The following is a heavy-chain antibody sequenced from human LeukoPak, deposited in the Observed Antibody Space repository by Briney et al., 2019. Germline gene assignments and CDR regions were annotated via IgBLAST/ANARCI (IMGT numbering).Heavy chain of an antibody. CDR1: GGTFSSYA. V-gene: IGHV1-69*05. CDR2: IIPIFGTA. J-gene: IGHJ4*02. CDR3: ASATTGTFDY. Sequence: SVKVSCKASGGTFSSYAISWVRQAPGQGLEWMGGIIPIFGTANYAQKFQGRVTMTRDMSTSTVYMELSSLRSEDTAVYYCASATTGTFDYWGQGTLVTVSS. D-gene: IGHD4-17*01.